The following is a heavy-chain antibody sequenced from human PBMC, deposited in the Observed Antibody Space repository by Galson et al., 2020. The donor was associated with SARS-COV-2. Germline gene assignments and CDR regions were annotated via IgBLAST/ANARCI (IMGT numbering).Heavy chain of an antibody. CDR1: GFTFSSYG. Sequence: GGSLRLSCAASGFTFSSYGMHWVRQAPGKGLEWVAVIWYDGSNKYYADSVKGRFTISRDNSKNTLYLQMNSLRAEDTAVYYCARDIPAVVPAEDAFDIWGQGTMVTVSS. J-gene: IGHJ3*02. D-gene: IGHD2-2*01. CDR2: IWYDGSNK. V-gene: IGHV3-33*01. CDR3: ARDIPAVVPAEDAFDI.